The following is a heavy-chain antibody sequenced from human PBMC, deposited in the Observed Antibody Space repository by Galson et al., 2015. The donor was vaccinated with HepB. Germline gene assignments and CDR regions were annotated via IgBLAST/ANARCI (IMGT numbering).Heavy chain of an antibody. CDR1: GYTFTSYG. V-gene: IGHV1-18*04. J-gene: IGHJ6*02. D-gene: IGHD3-22*01. CDR2: ISGYNGNT. Sequence: SVKVSCRASGYTFTSYGISWVRQAPGQGLEWMGWISGYNGNTNYAQKFQGRVTMTTDTSTSTAYMELRSLRSDDTAVYYCARDYDSSGYYRLDYYYGMDVWGQGTTVTVSS. CDR3: ARDYDSSGYYRLDYYYGMDV.